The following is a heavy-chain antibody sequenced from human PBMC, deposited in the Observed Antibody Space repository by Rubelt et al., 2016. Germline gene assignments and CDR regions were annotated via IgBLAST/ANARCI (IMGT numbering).Heavy chain of an antibody. CDR2: MYYSGSA. J-gene: IGHJ4*02. CDR1: GGSFSDYY. CDR3: ASDLTYDSSGYHQYYFDY. D-gene: IGHD3-22*01. V-gene: IGHV4-34*01. Sequence: QVQLQQWGAGLLKPSETLSLTCAVYGGSFSDYYWSWIRQPPGKGLEWIGSMYYSGSAYYNPSLKSRVTISVDTSKNQFSLKPRSVTAAVAAGYYCASDLTYDSSGYHQYYFDYWGQGTLVTVSS.